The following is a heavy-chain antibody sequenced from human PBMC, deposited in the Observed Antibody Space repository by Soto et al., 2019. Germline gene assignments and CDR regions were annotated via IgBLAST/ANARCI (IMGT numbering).Heavy chain of an antibody. V-gene: IGHV4-34*01. J-gene: IGHJ5*02. CDR2: INHSGST. D-gene: IGHD6-19*01. CDR1: GGSFSGYY. CDR3: ARAGLYRLAGTNRFDP. Sequence: SETLSLTCAVYGGSFSGYYWSWIRQPPGKGLEWIGEINHSGSTNYNPSLKSRVTISVDTSKNQFSLKLSSVTAADTAVYYCARAGLYRLAGTNRFDPWGQGTLVTVS.